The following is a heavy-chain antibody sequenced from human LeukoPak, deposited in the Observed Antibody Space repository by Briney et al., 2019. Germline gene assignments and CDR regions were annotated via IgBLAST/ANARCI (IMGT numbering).Heavy chain of an antibody. CDR1: GFTFSSYA. J-gene: IGHJ5*02. D-gene: IGHD6-13*01. CDR3: AKSGPYSCSCYWFDP. CDR2: FSGSGGRT. Sequence: PGGSLRLSFAASGFTFSSYAMSWVRQAPGKGLEWVSAFSGSGGRTYYADSVKGRSTISRDNSKNTLYLQMNSLRAEDTAVYYWAKSGPYSCSCYWFDPWGQGTLVTVSS. V-gene: IGHV3-23*01.